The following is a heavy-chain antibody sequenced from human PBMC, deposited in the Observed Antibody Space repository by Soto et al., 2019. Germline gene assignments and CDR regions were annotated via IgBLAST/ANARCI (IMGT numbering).Heavy chain of an antibody. CDR3: ARSAISPYGGLIGPFDY. CDR1: GYTFTAYA. V-gene: IGHV1-3*05. J-gene: IGHJ4*02. CDR2: INPGNTNT. Sequence: QVQLVQSGGEEKKPGASVKLSCEASGYTFTAYAIHWLRQAPEQRLEWMAWINPGNTNTKYSQKFLGRVSIARDTSASTAYLELGSLRSEDTAVYYCARSAISPYGGLIGPFDYWGQGNLVTVSS. D-gene: IGHD3-16*02.